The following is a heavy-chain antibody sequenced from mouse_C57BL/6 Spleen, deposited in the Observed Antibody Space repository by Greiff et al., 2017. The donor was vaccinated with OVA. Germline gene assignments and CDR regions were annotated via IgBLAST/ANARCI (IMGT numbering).Heavy chain of an antibody. J-gene: IGHJ4*01. CDR1: GYTFTDYE. CDR3: TRPQSSYPPYAMDY. CDR2: IDPETGGT. Sequence: QVQLQQSGAELVRPGASVTLSCKASGYTFTDYEMHWVKQTPVHGLEWIGAIDPETGGTAYNQKFKGKAILTADKSSRTAYMELHSLTSADSSVYYCTRPQSSYPPYAMDYWGPGTSVTVSS. D-gene: IGHD1-1*01. V-gene: IGHV1-15*01.